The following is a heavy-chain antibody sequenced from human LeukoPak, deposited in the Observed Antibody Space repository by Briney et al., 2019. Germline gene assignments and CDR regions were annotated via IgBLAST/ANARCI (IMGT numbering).Heavy chain of an antibody. V-gene: IGHV2-70*11. CDR2: IDWDDDK. CDR1: GFSLSTSGMC. D-gene: IGHD6-6*01. J-gene: IGHJ4*02. CDR3: ARIPVYSSSPYFDY. Sequence: SGPTLVNPTQTLTLTCTFSGFSLSTSGMCVSWIRQPPGKALEWLARIDWDDDKYYSTSLKTRLTISKDTSKNQVVLTMTNMDPVDTATYYCARIPVYSSSPYFDYWGQGTLVTVSS.